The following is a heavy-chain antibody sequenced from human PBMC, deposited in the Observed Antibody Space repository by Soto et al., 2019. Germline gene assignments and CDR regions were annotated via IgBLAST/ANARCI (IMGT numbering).Heavy chain of an antibody. Sequence: QVQLQQWGSGLLKPSETLSLTCAVYGGSFSGYYWSWIRQPPGKGLEWMWEINHSGSTNYNPSLKCCATIAVDAGTRHLSVTLLYVQVADMAVYSLARTYYYRCCFSRYF. CDR1: GGSFSGYY. V-gene: IGHV4-34*01. J-gene: IGHJ2*01. CDR2: INHSGST. CDR3: ARTYYYRCCFSRYF. D-gene: IGHD3-22*01.